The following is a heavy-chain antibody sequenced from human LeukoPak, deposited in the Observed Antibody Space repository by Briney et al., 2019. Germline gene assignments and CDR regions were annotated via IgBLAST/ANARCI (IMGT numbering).Heavy chain of an antibody. J-gene: IGHJ5*02. CDR2: ISHDGNSK. CDR3: AKDLYDNDWYNYFDP. Sequence: PGGSLRLSCAASGFTLSTCGMHWVRQAPGKGLEWVAMISHDGNSKQYADFAKGRFTISRDNSKNTLYLEMNSLRTEDTAVYHCAKDLYDNDWYNYFDPWCQGALVTVSS. CDR1: GFTLSTCG. D-gene: IGHD5-24*01. V-gene: IGHV3-30*18.